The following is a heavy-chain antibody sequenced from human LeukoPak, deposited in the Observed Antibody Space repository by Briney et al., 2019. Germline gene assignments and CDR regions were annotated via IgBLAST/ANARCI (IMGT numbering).Heavy chain of an antibody. CDR3: ARGYGDWNYLGRFDY. J-gene: IGHJ4*02. Sequence: SETLSLXCTVPGGSSSSSSYYWGWSRQPPGKGPEWIGSIYYSGSTYYNPSLKSRVTISVDTSKNQFSLKLSSVTAADTAVYYCARGYGDWNYLGRFDYWGQGTLVTVSS. CDR1: GGSSSSSSYY. D-gene: IGHD1-7*01. V-gene: IGHV4-39*01. CDR2: IYYSGST.